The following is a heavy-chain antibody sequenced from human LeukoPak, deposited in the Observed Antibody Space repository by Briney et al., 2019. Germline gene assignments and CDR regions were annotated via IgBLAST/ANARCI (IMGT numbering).Heavy chain of an antibody. J-gene: IGHJ4*02. CDR2: IYYSGSS. Sequence: SETLSLTCTVSGGSISSSSHYWGWIRQPPGKGLEWIGSIYYSGSSYYNPSLKSRVTISLDTSKNQFPLKLSSVTAADTAVYYCARLFHYYDSSAYPTFDYWGQGTLVTVSS. V-gene: IGHV4-39*01. CDR1: GGSISSSSHY. D-gene: IGHD3-22*01. CDR3: ARLFHYYDSSAYPTFDY.